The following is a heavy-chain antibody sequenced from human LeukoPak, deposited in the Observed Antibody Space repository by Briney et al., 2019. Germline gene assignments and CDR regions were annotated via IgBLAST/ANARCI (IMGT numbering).Heavy chain of an antibody. CDR3: ATLAAWPTVVTPLFDY. CDR1: GGSISSGGYY. Sequence: SETLSLTCTVSGGSISSGGYYWSWIRQHPGEGLEWIGYIYYSGSTYYNPSLKSRVTISVDTSKNQFSLKLSSVTAADTAVYYSATLAAWPTVVTPLFDYWGQGTLVTVSS. D-gene: IGHD4-17*01. J-gene: IGHJ4*02. V-gene: IGHV4-31*03. CDR2: IYYSGST.